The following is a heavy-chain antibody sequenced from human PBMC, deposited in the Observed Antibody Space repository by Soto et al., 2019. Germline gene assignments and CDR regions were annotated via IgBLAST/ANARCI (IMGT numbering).Heavy chain of an antibody. J-gene: IGHJ6*03. Sequence: GGSLRLSCAASGFTFSSYAMSWVRQAPGKGLEWVSAISGSGGSTYYADSVKGRFTISRDNSKNTLYLQMDSLRAEDTAVYYCAKAPYQLPYTNYYYYMGVWGKGTTVTVSS. CDR2: ISGSGGST. V-gene: IGHV3-23*01. CDR3: AKAPYQLPYTNYYYYMGV. CDR1: GFTFSSYA. D-gene: IGHD2-2*01.